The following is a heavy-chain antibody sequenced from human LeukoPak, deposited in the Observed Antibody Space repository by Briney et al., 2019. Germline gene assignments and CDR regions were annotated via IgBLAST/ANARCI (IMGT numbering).Heavy chain of an antibody. V-gene: IGHV5-51*01. D-gene: IGHD1-26*01. CDR2: IYPGDSDT. CDR1: GYSFTSHW. CDR3: ARRGIVGAIKYYFDY. Sequence: GESLKISCKGSGYSFTSHWIGWVRQMPGKGLEWMGIIYPGDSDTRYSPSFQGQVTISADKSISTAYLQWSSLKASDTAMYYCARRGIVGAIKYYFDYWGQGTLVTVSS. J-gene: IGHJ4*02.